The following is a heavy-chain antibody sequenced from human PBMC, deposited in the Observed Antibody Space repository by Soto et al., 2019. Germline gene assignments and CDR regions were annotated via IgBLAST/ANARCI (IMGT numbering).Heavy chain of an antibody. V-gene: IGHV3-23*01. J-gene: IGHJ3*02. CDR2: ISGSGGST. Sequence: EVQLLESGGGLVQPGGSLRLSCAASGFTFSSYAMSWVRQAPGTGLEWVSAISGSGGSTYYADSVKGRFTISRDNSTNTLYLQMNSLRGEDTAVYYCAKGRAGYSLDFDIWGQGTMVTVST. CDR1: GFTFSSYA. D-gene: IGHD5-18*01. CDR3: AKGRAGYSLDFDI.